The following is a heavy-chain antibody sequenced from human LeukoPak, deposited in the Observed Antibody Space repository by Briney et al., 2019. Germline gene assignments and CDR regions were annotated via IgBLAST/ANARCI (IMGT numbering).Heavy chain of an antibody. V-gene: IGHV3-74*01. CDR3: ARDLTGPFDY. D-gene: IGHD7-27*01. Sequence: GGSLRLSCAASGFTFSSYWMQWVRQVPGKGLVWVSRITPDGSTTRYADSVQGRFTISRDNAKNTLYLQMNSLRVEDTAVYYCARDLTGPFDYWGQGTLVTVSS. CDR2: ITPDGSTT. CDR1: GFTFSSYW. J-gene: IGHJ4*02.